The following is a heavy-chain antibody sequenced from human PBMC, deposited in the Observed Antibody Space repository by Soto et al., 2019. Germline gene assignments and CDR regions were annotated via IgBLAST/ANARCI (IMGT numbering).Heavy chain of an antibody. CDR3: ARDYCSSTSCYATLYKNWFDP. J-gene: IGHJ5*02. D-gene: IGHD2-2*01. CDR1: GYTFTSYY. Sequence: ASVKVSCKASGYTFTSYYMHWVRQAPGQGLEWMGIINPSGGSTSYAQKFQGRVTMTRDTSTSTVYMELSSLRSEDTAVYYCARDYCSSTSCYATLYKNWFDPWGHGTLVTVSS. V-gene: IGHV1-46*01. CDR2: INPSGGST.